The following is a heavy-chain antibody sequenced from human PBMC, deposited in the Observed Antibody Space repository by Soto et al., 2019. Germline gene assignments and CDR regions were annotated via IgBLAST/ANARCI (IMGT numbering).Heavy chain of an antibody. CDR3: AKGRRIAVAAPTDY. CDR1: GFTFSSYG. V-gene: IGHV3-30*18. CDR2: ISYDGSNK. D-gene: IGHD6-19*01. J-gene: IGHJ4*02. Sequence: QTGGSLRLSCAASGFTFSSYGMHWVRQAPGKGLEWVAVISYDGSNKYYADSVKGRFTISRDNSKNTLYLQMNSLRAEDTAVYYCAKGRRIAVAAPTDYWGQGTLVTVSS.